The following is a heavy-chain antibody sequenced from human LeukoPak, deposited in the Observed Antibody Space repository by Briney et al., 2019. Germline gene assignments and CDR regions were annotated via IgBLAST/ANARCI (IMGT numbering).Heavy chain of an antibody. CDR3: ARSGLSRFDY. CDR2: ISSSSSTI. CDR1: GFTFSRYN. J-gene: IGHJ4*02. D-gene: IGHD4/OR15-4a*01. Sequence: GGSLRLSCVASGFTFSRYNMNWVRQAPGKGLEWVSYISSSSSTIYYADSVKGRFTISRDNAKNSLYLQMNSLRAEDTAVYYCARSGLSRFDYWGQGTLVTVSS. V-gene: IGHV3-48*01.